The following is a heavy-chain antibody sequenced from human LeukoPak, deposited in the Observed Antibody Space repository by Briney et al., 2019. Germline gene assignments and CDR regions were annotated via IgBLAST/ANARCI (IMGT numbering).Heavy chain of an antibody. V-gene: IGHV1-58*01. CDR1: GFTFTSSA. CDR2: IVVGSGNT. CDR3: AASKAPLLPELDY. Sequence: SVKVSCKASGFTFTSSAVQWVRQARGQRLEWIGWIVVGSGNTNYAQKFQERVTITRDMSTSTAYMELSSLRSEHTAVYYCAASKAPLLPELDYWGQGTLVTVSS. D-gene: IGHD2-2*01. J-gene: IGHJ4*02.